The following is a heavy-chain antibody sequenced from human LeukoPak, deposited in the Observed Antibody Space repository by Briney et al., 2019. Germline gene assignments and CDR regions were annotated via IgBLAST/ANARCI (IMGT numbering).Heavy chain of an antibody. CDR2: ISGDGGST. J-gene: IGHJ4*02. CDR3: AKGIFPRVVVEGAGNY. V-gene: IGHV3-43*02. D-gene: IGHD3-22*01. Sequence: GGSLRLSCAASVFTLAEYVMHWVRQAPGKGLEWVSLISGDGGSTYYADSVKGRFTISRDNSKKSLYLQMNSLRTEDTALYYCAKGIFPRVVVEGAGNYWGEGTLVTVSS. CDR1: VFTLAEYV.